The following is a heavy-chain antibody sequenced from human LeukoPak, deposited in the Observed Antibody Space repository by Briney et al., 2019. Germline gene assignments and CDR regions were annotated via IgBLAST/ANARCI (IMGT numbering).Heavy chain of an antibody. CDR3: ARESGYCSGGICYLLDY. J-gene: IGHJ4*02. CDR2: VNPDTGNT. CDR1: GYTFTNYG. Sequence: ASVTVSCKAFGYTFTNYGISWVRQAPGQGLEWTGWVNPDTGNTNYAQKLQGRVTMTTDTSTSTVYMELRSLRSDDTALYYCARESGYCSGGICYLLDYWGQGTLVTVSS. D-gene: IGHD2-15*01. V-gene: IGHV1-18*01.